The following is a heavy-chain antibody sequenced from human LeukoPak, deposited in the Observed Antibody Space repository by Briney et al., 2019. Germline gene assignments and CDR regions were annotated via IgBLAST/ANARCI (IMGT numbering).Heavy chain of an antibody. CDR3: ARGTSSWTLYCYYYMDV. D-gene: IGHD2-2*01. Sequence: ASVKVSCKASGYTFTSYDINWVRQATGQGLEWMGWMNPNSGNTGYAQKFQGRVTITRNTSISTAYMELSSLRSEDTAVYYCARGTSSWTLYCYYYMDVWGKGTTVTVSS. J-gene: IGHJ6*03. CDR1: GYTFTSYD. V-gene: IGHV1-8*03. CDR2: MNPNSGNT.